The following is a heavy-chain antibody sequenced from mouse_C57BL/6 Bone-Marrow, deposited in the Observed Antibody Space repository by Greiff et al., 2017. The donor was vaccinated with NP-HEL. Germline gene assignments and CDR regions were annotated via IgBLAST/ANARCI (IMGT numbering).Heavy chain of an antibody. CDR1: GFTFSSYG. CDR3: ARHYYSNYFDY. J-gene: IGHJ2*01. CDR2: ISSGGSYT. D-gene: IGHD2-5*01. V-gene: IGHV5-6*01. Sequence: EVMLVESGGDLVKPGGSLKLSCAASGFTFSSYGMSWVRQTPDKRLEWVATISSGGSYTYYPDSVKGQFTISRDNAKNTLYLQMSSLKSEDTAMYYCARHYYSNYFDYWGQGTTLTVSS.